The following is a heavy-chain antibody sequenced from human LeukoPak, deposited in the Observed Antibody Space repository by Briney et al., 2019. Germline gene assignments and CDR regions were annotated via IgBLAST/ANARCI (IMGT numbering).Heavy chain of an antibody. J-gene: IGHJ5*02. V-gene: IGHV3-48*03. CDR1: GFTFSSYE. CDR2: ISSSGSTI. Sequence: GGSLRLSCAASGFTFSSYEMNWVRQAPGKGLEWISYISSSGSTIHFADSVKGRFTISRDNAKKSLYLQMNSLRAEDTAVYYCARGYNWNDEAHFGPWGQGTLVTVSS. CDR3: ARGYNWNDEAHFGP. D-gene: IGHD1-1*01.